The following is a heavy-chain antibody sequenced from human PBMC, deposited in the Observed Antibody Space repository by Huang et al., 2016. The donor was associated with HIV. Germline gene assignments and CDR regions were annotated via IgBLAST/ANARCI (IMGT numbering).Heavy chain of an antibody. D-gene: IGHD3-10*01. CDR2: IYYKGST. CDR1: GGSIRSSDYY. J-gene: IGHJ6*03. Sequence: QLLLQESGPGLVKPSEALALTCAVSGGSIRSSDYYWGWIRQPPGKGLGWCGSIYYKGSTHDSPALKNRVTIAVDTSKNLFFLNLTSMTAADTAVYYCARHREGPVAYYSGWGSHLNYMDVWGRGRTVVVSS. CDR3: ARHREGPVAYYSGWGSHLNYMDV. V-gene: IGHV4-39*01.